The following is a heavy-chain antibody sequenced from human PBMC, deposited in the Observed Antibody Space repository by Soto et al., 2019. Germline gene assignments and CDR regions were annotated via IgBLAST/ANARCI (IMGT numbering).Heavy chain of an antibody. J-gene: IGHJ4*02. V-gene: IGHV3-73*01. CDR3: TSPLVVPPPD. Sequence: GSLRLSCAASGFNFSGSGVHWVRQASGKGLEWVGRIRSKARNYATAYTASVKGRFTISRDDSMNTAYLQMNSLKTEDTAVYYCTSPLVVPPPDWGQGTLVTVSS. CDR2: IRSKARNYAT. CDR1: GFNFSGSG.